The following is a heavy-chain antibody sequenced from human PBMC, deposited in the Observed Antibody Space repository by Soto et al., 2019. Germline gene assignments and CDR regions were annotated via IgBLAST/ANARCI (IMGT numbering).Heavy chain of an antibody. J-gene: IGHJ6*02. CDR1: GFTFSSYW. Sequence: GGSLRLSCAASGFTFSSYWMSWVRQAPGKGLEWVANIKQDGSEKYYVDTVKGRFTISRDNAKNSLYLQMNSLRAEDTAVYYCARDSYYDFWSGYEGPGYYYGMDVWGQGTTVTVSS. CDR3: ARDSYYDFWSGYEGPGYYYGMDV. D-gene: IGHD3-3*01. CDR2: IKQDGSEK. V-gene: IGHV3-7*01.